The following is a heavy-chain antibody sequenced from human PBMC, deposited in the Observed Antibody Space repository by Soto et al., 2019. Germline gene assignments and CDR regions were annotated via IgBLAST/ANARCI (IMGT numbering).Heavy chain of an antibody. CDR2: ISARGDT. CDR3: VHQATGYYFPSDH. V-gene: IGHV3-23*01. CDR1: GFTFSNHP. Sequence: GGSLRLSCEASGFTFSNHPMNWVRQAPGKGLEWVSAISARGDTSYADSVKGRITTTRDNSKNTSYLQMNSLRAEDTAVYYCVHQATGYYFPSDHWGQGTLVTSPQ. D-gene: IGHD3-9*01. J-gene: IGHJ1*01.